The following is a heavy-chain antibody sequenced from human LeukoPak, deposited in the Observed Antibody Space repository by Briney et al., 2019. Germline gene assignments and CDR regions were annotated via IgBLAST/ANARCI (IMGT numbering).Heavy chain of an antibody. Sequence: PGGSLRLSCAASGFTFSDYWMDWVRQAPGKGLVWVSTISRDATTTGYADSVKRRFTISRDNAKHPLYLQMNSLSAEDTAVYYCASSPVLSNDWGQGALVTVSS. J-gene: IGHJ4*02. CDR2: ISRDATTT. D-gene: IGHD3-16*01. CDR3: ASSPVLSND. V-gene: IGHV3-74*01. CDR1: GFTFSDYW.